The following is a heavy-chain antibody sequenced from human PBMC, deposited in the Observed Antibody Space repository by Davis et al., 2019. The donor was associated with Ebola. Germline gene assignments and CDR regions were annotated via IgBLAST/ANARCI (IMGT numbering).Heavy chain of an antibody. CDR2: IIPILDIA. CDR3: ARGEHDYGDYPRFRGPDYYYYGMDV. D-gene: IGHD4-17*01. Sequence: SVKVSCKASGGTFSSYAISWVRQAPGQGLEWMGRIIPILDIANYAQKFQGRVTITADESTSTAYMELSSLRSEDTAVYYCARGEHDYGDYPRFRGPDYYYYGMDVWGQGTTVTVSS. V-gene: IGHV1-69*04. CDR1: GGTFSSYA. J-gene: IGHJ6*02.